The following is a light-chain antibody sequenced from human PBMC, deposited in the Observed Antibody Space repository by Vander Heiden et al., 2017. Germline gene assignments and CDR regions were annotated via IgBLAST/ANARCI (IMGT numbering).Light chain of an antibody. CDR3: QQYDNWWT. CDR1: QSVSSN. V-gene: IGKV3-15*01. Sequence: EKVMTQSPATLSVSPGERATLSCRASQSVSSNLAWYQQKPGQAPSLLIYGASTRATGIPARFSGSGSGTEFTLTISSLQSEDFAVYYCQQYDNWWTFGQGTKVEVK. J-gene: IGKJ1*01. CDR2: GAS.